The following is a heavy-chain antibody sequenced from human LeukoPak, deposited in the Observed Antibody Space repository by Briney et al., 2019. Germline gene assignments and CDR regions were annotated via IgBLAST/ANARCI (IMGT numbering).Heavy chain of an antibody. J-gene: IGHJ6*03. CDR3: AVSFYYYYMDV. CDR2: IKSKTNGETR. Sequence: PGGSLRLSCAASGFTLSNAWMNWVRQAPGKGLEWVGLIKSKTNGETRDYAAPVKGRFTISRDDSDNTLYMQMNSLKNEDTAVYYCAVSFYYYYMDVWGKGTTVTVSS. CDR1: GFTLSNAW. V-gene: IGHV3-15*01. D-gene: IGHD3-22*01.